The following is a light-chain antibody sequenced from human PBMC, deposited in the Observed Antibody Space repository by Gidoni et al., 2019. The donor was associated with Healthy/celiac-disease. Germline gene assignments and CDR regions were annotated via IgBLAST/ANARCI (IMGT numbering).Light chain of an antibody. J-gene: IGLJ3*02. CDR1: STDVGGYNY. Sequence: QSVLTQPAPVSASPGQSTTLSCTGTSTDVGGYNYVSWYQQHPGKAPKLMIYDVSNRPPGVSNRFSGSKSGNTASLTISRLQAEGEADYYCSSYTSSSTLWVFGGGTKLTVL. CDR2: DVS. CDR3: SSYTSSSTLWV. V-gene: IGLV2-14*01.